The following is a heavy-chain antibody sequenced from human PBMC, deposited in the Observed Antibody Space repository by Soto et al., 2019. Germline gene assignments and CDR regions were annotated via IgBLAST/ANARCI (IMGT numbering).Heavy chain of an antibody. CDR3: ARGGEGLLFDY. V-gene: IGHV3-48*03. J-gene: IGHJ4*02. Sequence: PGGSLRLSCAASGFTFSSYEMNWVRQSPGKGLEWVSYISSSGSTIYYADSVKGRFTISRDNAKNSLYLQMNSLRAEDTAVYYCARGGEGLLFDYWGQGTLVTVSS. CDR1: GFTFSSYE. CDR2: ISSSGSTI. D-gene: IGHD3-16*01.